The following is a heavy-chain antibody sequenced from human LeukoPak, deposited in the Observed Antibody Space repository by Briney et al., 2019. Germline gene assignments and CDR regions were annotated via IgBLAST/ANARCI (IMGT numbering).Heavy chain of an antibody. J-gene: IGHJ4*02. V-gene: IGHV4-4*07. Sequence: SETLSLTCTVSGGSISSYCWTWIRQPAGKGLEWMGRFCASGSTTYNPSLKSRITMSVDTSKSQFSLNLSSVTAADTAVYYCAGWELLAFDYWGQGTLVTVSS. CDR2: FCASGST. CDR1: GGSISSYC. CDR3: AGWELLAFDY. D-gene: IGHD1-26*01.